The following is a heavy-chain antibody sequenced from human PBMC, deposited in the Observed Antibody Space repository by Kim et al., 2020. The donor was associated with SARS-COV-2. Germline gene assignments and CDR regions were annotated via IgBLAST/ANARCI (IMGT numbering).Heavy chain of an antibody. CDR1: GGSISSGSYY. Sequence: SETLSLTCTVSGGSISSGSYYWSWIRQPAGKGLEWIGRIYTSGSTNYNPSLKSRVTISVDTSKNQFSLKLSSVTAADTAVYYCARYCSSHTSHRSYGDYVDWYFDIGGRGILVTVSS. J-gene: IGHJ2*01. CDR3: ARYCSSHTSHRSYGDYVDWYFDI. V-gene: IGHV4-61*02. CDR2: IYTSGST. D-gene: IGHD4-17*01.